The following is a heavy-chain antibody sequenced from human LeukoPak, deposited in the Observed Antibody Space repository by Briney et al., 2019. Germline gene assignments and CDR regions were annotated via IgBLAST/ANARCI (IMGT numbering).Heavy chain of an antibody. V-gene: IGHV1-18*01. CDR1: SYMFTRYG. CDR2: ISGSNGNT. D-gene: IGHD3-9*01. J-gene: IGHJ4*02. CDR3: ARSGRGTYFYFDL. Sequence: GASVKVSCKASSYMFTRYGISWVRQAPGQGLEWMGWISGSNGNTNYAQKLLGRVSMTADTSTSTAYMELRSLTSDDTAVYYCARSGRGTYFYFDLWGQGTLVTVSS.